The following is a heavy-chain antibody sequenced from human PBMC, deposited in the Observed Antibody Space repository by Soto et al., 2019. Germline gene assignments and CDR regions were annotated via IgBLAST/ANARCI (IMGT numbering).Heavy chain of an antibody. J-gene: IGHJ4*02. CDR1: GFTFNNYA. CDR3: TKGDRGAARNHLDF. V-gene: IGHV3-23*01. D-gene: IGHD6-6*01. Sequence: GGSLRLSCAASGFTFNNYAMSWVRQAPGKGLEWVSTISNSGGSTYYADSVKGRFTISRDNSKSTLSLQMNGLRAEDTAVYYCTKGDRGAARNHLDFWGQGALGTVAS. CDR2: ISNSGGST.